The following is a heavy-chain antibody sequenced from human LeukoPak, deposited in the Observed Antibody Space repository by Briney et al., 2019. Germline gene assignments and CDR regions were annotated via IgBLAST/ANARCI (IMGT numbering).Heavy chain of an antibody. J-gene: IGHJ4*02. D-gene: IGHD1-1*01. CDR3: ARETSGTTGFDL. CDR2: ISTNGGST. CDR1: GFTFISYG. Sequence: PGGSLRLYCAASGFTFISYGLSWVRQAPGKGLEWVSSISTNGGSTKYADSVQGRFTISRDNAKNTLFLQMNSLSAEDTALYHCARETSGTTGFDLWGQGTLVTVSS. V-gene: IGHV3-23*01.